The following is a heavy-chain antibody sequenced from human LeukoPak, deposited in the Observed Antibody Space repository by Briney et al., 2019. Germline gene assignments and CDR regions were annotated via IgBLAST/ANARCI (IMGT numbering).Heavy chain of an antibody. J-gene: IGHJ5*02. CDR3: ARDHRDRYCSGGSCYNWFDP. D-gene: IGHD2-15*01. CDR1: GGSISSSSYY. V-gene: IGHV4-39*07. Sequence: SETLSLTCTVSGGSISSSSYYWGWIRQPPGKGLEWIGSIYCSGSTYYNPSLKSRVTISVDTSKNQFSLKLSSVTAADTAVYYCARDHRDRYCSGGSCYNWFDPWGQGTLVTVSS. CDR2: IYCSGST.